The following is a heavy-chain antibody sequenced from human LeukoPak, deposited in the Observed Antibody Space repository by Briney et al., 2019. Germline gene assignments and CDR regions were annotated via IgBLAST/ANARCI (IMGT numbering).Heavy chain of an antibody. Sequence: GGSLRLSCAASGFTFSSYSMNWVRQAPGKGLEWVSSISSSSSYIYYADSVKGRFTISRDNAKNSLYLQMNSLRAEDAAVYYCARGTSSASGQYYYYYYYMDVWGKGTTVTVSS. CDR3: ARGTSSASGQYYYYYYYMDV. V-gene: IGHV3-21*01. CDR2: ISSSSSYI. J-gene: IGHJ6*03. CDR1: GFTFSSYS. D-gene: IGHD6-19*01.